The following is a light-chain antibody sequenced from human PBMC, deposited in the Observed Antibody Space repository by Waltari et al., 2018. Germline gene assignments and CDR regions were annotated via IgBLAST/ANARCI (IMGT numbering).Light chain of an antibody. CDR2: KAS. V-gene: IGKV1-5*03. Sequence: DIQMTQPPSTLSASVGDTVTITCRASQSIGDWLAWLQQKPGKAPKVLIYKASSLDTGVPSRFSGSGSGTEFTLTITSLQPDDFATYYCQQCDTYYWTFGQGTQLEMK. CDR3: QQCDTYYWT. CDR1: QSIGDW. J-gene: IGKJ1*01.